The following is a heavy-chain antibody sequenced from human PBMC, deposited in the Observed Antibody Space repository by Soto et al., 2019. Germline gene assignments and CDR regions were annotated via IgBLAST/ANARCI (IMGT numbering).Heavy chain of an antibody. CDR1: GYSFTSYW. J-gene: IGHJ6*02. Sequence: GESLKSSCKGSGYSFTSYWIGWVRQMPGKGLEWMGIIYPGDSDTRYSPSFQGQVTISADKSISTAYLQWSSLKASDTAMYYCARSIAAAGSTYYGMDVWGQGTAVTVSS. D-gene: IGHD6-13*01. CDR2: IYPGDSDT. V-gene: IGHV5-51*01. CDR3: ARSIAAAGSTYYGMDV.